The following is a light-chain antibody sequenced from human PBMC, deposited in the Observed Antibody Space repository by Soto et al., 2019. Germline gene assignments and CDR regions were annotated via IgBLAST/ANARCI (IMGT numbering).Light chain of an antibody. CDR2: DVS. CDR1: SSDVGGYNY. V-gene: IGLV2-14*03. CDR3: SSYTTSSTHL. J-gene: IGLJ2*01. Sequence: QSALTQPASVSGSPGQSITISCTGTSSDVGGYNYVSWYQQHPGKAPKLVIFDVSDRPSGVSNRFSGSKSGNTASLTISGLQPEDEAEYYCSSYTTSSTHLFGGGTKLTGL.